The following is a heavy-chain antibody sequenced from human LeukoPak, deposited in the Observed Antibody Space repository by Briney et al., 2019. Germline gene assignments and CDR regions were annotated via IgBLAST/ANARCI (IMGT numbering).Heavy chain of an antibody. CDR1: GFTFSSYA. J-gene: IGHJ6*03. V-gene: IGHV3-21*01. CDR2: ISSSSSYI. Sequence: GGSLRLSCAASGFTFSSYAMSWVRQAPGKGLEWVSSISSSSSYIYYADSVKGRFTISRDNAKNSLYLQMNSLRAEDTAVYYCARDLVVVVAATPGYYYYMDVWGKGTTVTVSS. CDR3: ARDLVVVVAATPGYYYYMDV. D-gene: IGHD2-15*01.